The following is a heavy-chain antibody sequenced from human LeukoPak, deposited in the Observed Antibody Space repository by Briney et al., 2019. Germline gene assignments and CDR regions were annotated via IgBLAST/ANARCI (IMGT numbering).Heavy chain of an antibody. CDR1: GGTFSSYA. CDR2: IIPIFGTA. D-gene: IGHD3-10*01. V-gene: IGHV1-69*05. CDR3: ARDEALLWFGELLGELFDP. J-gene: IGHJ5*02. Sequence: SVKVSCKASGGTFSSYAISWVRQAPGQGLEWMGGIIPIFGTANYAQKFQGRVTITTDESTSTAYMELSSLRSEDTAVYYCARDEALLWFGELLGELFDPWGQGTLVTVSS.